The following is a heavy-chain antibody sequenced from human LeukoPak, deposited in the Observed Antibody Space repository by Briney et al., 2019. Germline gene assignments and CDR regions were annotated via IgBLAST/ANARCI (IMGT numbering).Heavy chain of an antibody. CDR1: GGSISSYY. D-gene: IGHD3-3*01. Sequence: SEPLSLTCTVSGGSISSYYWSWIRQPAGKGLEWIGRIYTSGSTNYNPSLKSRVTMSGDTSKNQFSLKLSTVTAADTAVYYCARASGGVGGRRFYYFDYWGQGTLVTVSS. CDR3: ARASGGVGGRRFYYFDY. J-gene: IGHJ4*02. CDR2: IYTSGST. V-gene: IGHV4-4*07.